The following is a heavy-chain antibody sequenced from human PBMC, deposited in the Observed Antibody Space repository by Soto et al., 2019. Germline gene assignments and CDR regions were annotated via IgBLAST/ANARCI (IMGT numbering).Heavy chain of an antibody. CDR1: GASIKSRNYF. Sequence: SETLSLTCTVSGASIKSRNYFWGWIRQPPGKGLEFVGSIHSSGGTYYNPSLKSRVTVSVDLSNSHFSLSLKSLTATDTAVYYCGRLAEAATGHTDFDFWGQGTLVT. J-gene: IGHJ4*02. CDR2: IHSSGGT. D-gene: IGHD2-15*01. V-gene: IGHV4-39*02. CDR3: GRLAEAATGHTDFDF.